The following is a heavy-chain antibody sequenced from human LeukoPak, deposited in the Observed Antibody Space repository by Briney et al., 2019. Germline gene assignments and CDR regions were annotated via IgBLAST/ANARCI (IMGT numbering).Heavy chain of an antibody. J-gene: IGHJ4*02. CDR2: IYHSGST. CDR1: GFTFSSYA. D-gene: IGHD3-22*01. Sequence: LRLSCAASGFTFSSYAMSWVRQAPGKGLEWIGYIYHSGSTYYNPSLKSRVTISVDRSKNQFSLKLSSVTAADTAVYYCARAARYYYDSSGYWFSDWGQGTLVTVSS. CDR3: ARAARYYYDSSGYWFSD. V-gene: IGHV4-30-2*01.